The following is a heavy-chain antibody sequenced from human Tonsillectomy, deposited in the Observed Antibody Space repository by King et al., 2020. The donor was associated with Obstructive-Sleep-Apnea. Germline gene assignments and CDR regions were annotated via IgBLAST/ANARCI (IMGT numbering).Heavy chain of an antibody. CDR2: ISGSGGST. Sequence: VQLVESGGGLVQPGGSLRLSCAASGFTFSSYAMSWVRQAPGKGLEWVSAISGSGGSTYYADSVKGRFTISRDNSKNTLFLQMNSLRAEDTAVYYCAKDGTVAAKRNYYFDYWGQGTLVTVSS. D-gene: IGHD6-19*01. CDR1: GFTFSSYA. J-gene: IGHJ4*02. CDR3: AKDGTVAAKRNYYFDY. V-gene: IGHV3-23*04.